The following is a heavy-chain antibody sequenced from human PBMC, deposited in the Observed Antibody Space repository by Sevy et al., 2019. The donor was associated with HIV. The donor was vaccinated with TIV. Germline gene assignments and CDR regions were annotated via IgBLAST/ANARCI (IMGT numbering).Heavy chain of an antibody. Sequence: ASVKVSCKVSGNTLSDLSMHWVRQSPGKEFEWIGGFDPEDGEPIYARKFQGRVTVTEDTSTDTAYMELSSLRSEDTAVYYCASVGYYDSTAHKQDLGGYWGQGTLITVSS. CDR2: FDPEDGEP. V-gene: IGHV1-24*01. J-gene: IGHJ4*02. D-gene: IGHD3-16*01. CDR1: GNTLSDLS. CDR3: ASVGYYDSTAHKQDLGGY.